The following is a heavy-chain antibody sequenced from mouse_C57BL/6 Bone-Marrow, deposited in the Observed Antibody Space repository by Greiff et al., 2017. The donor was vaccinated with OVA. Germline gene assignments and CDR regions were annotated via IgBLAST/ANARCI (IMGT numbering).Heavy chain of an antibody. CDR1: GFTFSSYA. V-gene: IGHV5-9-1*02. Sequence: DVMLVESGEGLVKPGGSLKLSCAASGFTFSSYAMSWVRQTPEKRLEWVAYISSGGDYIYYADTVKGRFTISRDNARNTLYLQMSSLKSEDTAMYYCTRVGTVVGNFDYWGQGTTLTVSS. CDR2: ISSGGDYI. D-gene: IGHD1-1*01. J-gene: IGHJ2*01. CDR3: TRVGTVVGNFDY.